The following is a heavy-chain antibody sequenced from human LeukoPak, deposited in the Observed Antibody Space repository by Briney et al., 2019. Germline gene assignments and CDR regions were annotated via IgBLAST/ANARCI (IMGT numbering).Heavy chain of an antibody. D-gene: IGHD3-22*01. V-gene: IGHV4-34*01. Sequence: PSETLSLTCAVYGGSFSGYYWSWIRQPPGKGLEWIGETNHSGSTNYNPSLKSRVTISVDTSKNQFSLKLSSVTAADTAVYYCARVDRGYDSSALDYWGQGTLVTVSS. CDR3: ARVDRGYDSSALDY. J-gene: IGHJ4*02. CDR1: GGSFSGYY. CDR2: TNHSGST.